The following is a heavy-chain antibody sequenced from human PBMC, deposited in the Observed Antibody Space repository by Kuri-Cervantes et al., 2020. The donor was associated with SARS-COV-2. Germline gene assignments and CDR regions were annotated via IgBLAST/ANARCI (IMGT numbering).Heavy chain of an antibody. D-gene: IGHD6-13*01. CDR1: GYSFTSYW. Sequence: GGSLRLSCKGSGYSFTSYWIGWVRQMPGKGLEWMGIIYPGDSDTRYSPSFQGQVTISADKSISTAYLQWSSLKASDTAMYYCARPRGGSSWSRDAFDIWSQGTMVTVSS. CDR2: IYPGDSDT. CDR3: ARPRGGSSWSRDAFDI. V-gene: IGHV5-51*01. J-gene: IGHJ3*02.